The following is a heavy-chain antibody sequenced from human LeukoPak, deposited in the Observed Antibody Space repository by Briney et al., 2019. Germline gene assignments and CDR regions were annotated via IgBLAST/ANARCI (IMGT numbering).Heavy chain of an antibody. J-gene: IGHJ3*01. D-gene: IGHD1-26*01. Sequence: SETLSLTCTVSRGSISGHYWSWIRQSPGKGLEWIGNIYYSGNTNYNPSLKSRVTISIDTSRIHFSLHLSSVTAADTAVYYCARTRYSGSNNSAFDLWGQGTVVTVSS. CDR2: IYYSGNT. CDR1: RGSISGHY. CDR3: ARTRYSGSNNSAFDL. V-gene: IGHV4-59*08.